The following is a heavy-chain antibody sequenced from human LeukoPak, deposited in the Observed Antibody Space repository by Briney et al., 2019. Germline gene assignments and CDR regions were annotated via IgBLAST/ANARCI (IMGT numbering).Heavy chain of an antibody. CDR1: GFTFSTYG. D-gene: IGHD3-16*01. V-gene: IGHV3-23*01. CDR3: AKVGVGWVAFEY. CDR2: ISGSGAVP. J-gene: IGHJ4*02. Sequence: GGSLRLSCAASGFTFSTYGMSWVRQAPGKGLEWLSSISGSGAVPHYADSVKGRFTISRDNSKNTLYLQMNSLRAEDTAVYYCAKVGVGWVAFEYWGQGTLVTVSS.